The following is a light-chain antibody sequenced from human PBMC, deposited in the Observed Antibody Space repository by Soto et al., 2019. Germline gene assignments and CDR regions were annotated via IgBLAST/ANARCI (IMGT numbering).Light chain of an antibody. CDR2: GAS. J-gene: IGKJ4*01. Sequence: DIQMTQSPSSLSASVGDRVTITCRASQNIDRYLAWYQQKSDKAPKSLIYGASSLQSGVPSRFSGSGSGTDFTLTISSLQPEDVATYYCQQYHSYPTFGGGTKVEIQ. V-gene: IGKV1D-16*01. CDR1: QNIDRY. CDR3: QQYHSYPT.